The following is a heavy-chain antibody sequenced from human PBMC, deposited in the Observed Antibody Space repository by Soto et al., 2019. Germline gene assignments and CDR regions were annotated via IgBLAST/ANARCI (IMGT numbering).Heavy chain of an antibody. CDR3: ARADAMVRGPKIAFDI. D-gene: IGHD3-10*01. J-gene: IGHJ3*02. CDR2: IIPIFGTA. CDR1: GGTFSSYA. V-gene: IGHV1-69*13. Sequence: SVKVSCKASGGTFSSYAISWVRQAPGQGLEWMGGIIPIFGTANYAQKFQGRVTITADESTSTAYMELSSLRSEDTAVYYCARADAMVRGPKIAFDIWGQGTMVTVSS.